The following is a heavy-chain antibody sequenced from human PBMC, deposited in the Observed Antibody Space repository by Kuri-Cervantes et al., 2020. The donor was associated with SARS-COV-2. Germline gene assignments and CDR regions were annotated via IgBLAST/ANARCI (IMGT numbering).Heavy chain of an antibody. CDR3: ARPERFFGVVIPQGGAFDI. CDR1: GGTFSSYS. J-gene: IGHJ3*02. V-gene: IGHV1-69*13. Sequence: SVKVSCKASGGTFSSYSVNWVRQAPGQGLEWMGGIIPIFGTANYAQKFQGRVTITADESTSTAYMELSSLRSEDTAVYYCARPERFFGVVIPQGGAFDIWGQGTMVTVSS. CDR2: IIPIFGTA. D-gene: IGHD3-3*01.